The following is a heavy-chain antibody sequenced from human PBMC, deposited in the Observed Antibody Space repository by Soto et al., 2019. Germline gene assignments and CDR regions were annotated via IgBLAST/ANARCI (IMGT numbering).Heavy chain of an antibody. J-gene: IGHJ4*02. D-gene: IGHD2-2*01. V-gene: IGHV3-64*01. Sequence: EVQLVESGGGLVQPGGSLRLSCAASGFTFSIYAMHWVRQAPGKGLEYVSAIGSNGGSTYYANSVKGRFTISRDNSKNTLYLQMGSLRAEDMAVYYCAREGYCSSTSCYSFDYWGQGTLVTVSS. CDR2: IGSNGGST. CDR3: AREGYCSSTSCYSFDY. CDR1: GFTFSIYA.